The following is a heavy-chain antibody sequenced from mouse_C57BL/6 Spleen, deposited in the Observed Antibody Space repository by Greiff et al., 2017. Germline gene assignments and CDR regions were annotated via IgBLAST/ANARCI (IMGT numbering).Heavy chain of an antibody. CDR2: INPNNGGT. CDR3: ARVYCGSIYFGY. CDR1: GYTFTDYY. Sequence: VQLQQSGPELVKPGASVKISCKASGYTFTDYYMNWVKQSHGKSLEWIGDINPNNGGTSYNQKFKGKATLTVDKSSSTAYMELRSLTSEDSAVYYWARVYCGSIYFGYWGQGTTLTVSS. D-gene: IGHD1-1*01. V-gene: IGHV1-26*01. J-gene: IGHJ2*01.